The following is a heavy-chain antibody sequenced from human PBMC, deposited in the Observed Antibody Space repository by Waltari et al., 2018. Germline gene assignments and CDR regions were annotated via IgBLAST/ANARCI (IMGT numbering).Heavy chain of an antibody. CDR2: ISSDGSRK. CDR3: ASCTGGNCYYYGFDV. J-gene: IGHJ6*02. D-gene: IGHD2-8*02. Sequence: QVQLVESGGGVVQPGMSLRLSCAASGFTFSSSGMHWVRQTPGRGLEWVAVISSDGSRKSYADSVKGRFSISRDNSKNSLSLEMNSLRPEDTAVYYCASCTGGNCYYYGFDVWGQGTTVTVSS. V-gene: IGHV3-30*03. CDR1: GFTFSSSG.